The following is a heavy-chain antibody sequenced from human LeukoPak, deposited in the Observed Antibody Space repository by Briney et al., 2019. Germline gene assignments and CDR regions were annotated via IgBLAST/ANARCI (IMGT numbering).Heavy chain of an antibody. CDR1: GGSISSYY. J-gene: IGHJ4*02. V-gene: IGHV4-59*01. CDR2: IYYSANT. D-gene: IGHD3-22*01. Sequence: SETLSLTCTVSGGSISSYYWSWIRQPPGKGLEWIGYIYYSANTNYDPSLKSRVTISLDTSKNQFSLKLSSVTAADTAVYYCAREYHYYDTRGYYYFDYWGQGTLVTVSS. CDR3: AREYHYYDTRGYYYFDY.